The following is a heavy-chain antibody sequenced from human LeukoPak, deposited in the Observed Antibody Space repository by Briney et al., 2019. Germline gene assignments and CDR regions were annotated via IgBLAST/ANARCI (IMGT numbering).Heavy chain of an antibody. D-gene: IGHD6-13*01. Sequence: GSLRLSCTASGFTFGDYAMSWVRQAPGKGAEWVGFIRSKAYGGTTEYAASVKGRFTISRDDSKSIAYLQMNSLKTEDTAVYYCTRVAAAGTDDYWGQGTLVTVSS. CDR3: TRVAAAGTDDY. CDR1: GFTFGDYA. J-gene: IGHJ4*02. CDR2: IRSKAYGGTT. V-gene: IGHV3-49*04.